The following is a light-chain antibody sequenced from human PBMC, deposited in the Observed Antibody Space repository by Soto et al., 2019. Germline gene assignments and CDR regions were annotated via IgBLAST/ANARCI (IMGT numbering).Light chain of an antibody. V-gene: IGKV3-20*01. J-gene: IGKJ1*01. CDR2: GAS. CDR1: QSVSSTY. CDR3: QQYGSSAWT. Sequence: ELVLTQSPGTLSLSPGERATLSCRASQSVSSTYLAWYQQKPGQAPRLLIYGASSRATGIPDRFSGSGSGTDFTFTISRLEPEDFAVYYCQQYGSSAWTFGQGTKVDIK.